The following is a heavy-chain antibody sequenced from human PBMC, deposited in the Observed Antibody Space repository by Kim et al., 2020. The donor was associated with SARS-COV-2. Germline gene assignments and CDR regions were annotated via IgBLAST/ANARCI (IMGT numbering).Heavy chain of an antibody. D-gene: IGHD6-6*01. CDR2: IYHSGST. Sequence: SETLSLTCAVSGGSISSSNWWSWVRQPPGKGLEWIGEIYHSGSTNYNPSLKSRVTISVDKSKNQFSLKLSSVTAADTAVYYCARGVRIAARPYYYYYGMDVWGQGTTVTVSS. CDR1: GGSISSSNW. CDR3: ARGVRIAARPYYYYYGMDV. J-gene: IGHJ6*02. V-gene: IGHV4-4*02.